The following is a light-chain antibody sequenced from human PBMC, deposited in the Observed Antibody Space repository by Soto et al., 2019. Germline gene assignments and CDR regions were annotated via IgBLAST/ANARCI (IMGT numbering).Light chain of an antibody. J-gene: IGKJ1*01. CDR3: QQANSYPWT. CDR1: QRVGSSS. V-gene: IGKV3-20*01. Sequence: EIVLTRSPGTVSLCPGERATRSCGASQRVGSSSLAWYQQKRGQAPRLXSHGASSRATGIPARFSGSGSGTDFTLTISSLKSEDFETYYCQQANSYPWTFGQGTKVDIK. CDR2: GAS.